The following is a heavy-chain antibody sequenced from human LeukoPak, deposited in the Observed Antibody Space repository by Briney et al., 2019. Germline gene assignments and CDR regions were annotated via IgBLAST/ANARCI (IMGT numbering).Heavy chain of an antibody. V-gene: IGHV4-39*07. CDR1: GDSISSSVRY. D-gene: IGHD5/OR15-5a*01. Sequence: SETLSLTCTVSGDSISSSVRYWGWIRQPPGKGLEWIGGIFHGGSTFYNPSFTSRVTISTDTSKNQFSLRLTSVTAADTGMYYCAGHRASTTRNSWGQGTLVSVSS. J-gene: IGHJ4*02. CDR2: IFHGGST. CDR3: AGHRASTTRNS.